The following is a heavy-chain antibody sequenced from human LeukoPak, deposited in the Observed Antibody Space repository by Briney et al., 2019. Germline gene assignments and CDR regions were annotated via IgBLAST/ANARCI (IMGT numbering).Heavy chain of an antibody. V-gene: IGHV3-23*01. J-gene: IGHJ4*02. D-gene: IGHD3-22*01. Sequence: PGGSLRLSCAASGFTFSSYAMSWVRQAPGKGLEWVSAISGSGGSTYYADSVKGRFTISRDNSKNTLYLQMNSLRAEDTAVYYCAKASYYYDSSGYYYPTYYFDYWGQGTLVTASS. CDR2: ISGSGGST. CDR1: GFTFSSYA. CDR3: AKASYYYDSSGYYYPTYYFDY.